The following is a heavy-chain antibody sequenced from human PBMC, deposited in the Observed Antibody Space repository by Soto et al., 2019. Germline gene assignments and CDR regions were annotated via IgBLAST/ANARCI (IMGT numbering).Heavy chain of an antibody. D-gene: IGHD2-8*01. Sequence: GASVKVSCKTSGFMFTSSAVQWVRQARGQRLEWMGGIILISGNAHYAQQFQGRVTITADISTSTAYMELSSLRSEDTAVYYCGFVLMGPKYYYYYGMDVWGQGTTVTVSS. CDR1: GFMFTSSA. CDR3: GFVLMGPKYYYYYGMDV. V-gene: IGHV1-58*01. J-gene: IGHJ6*02. CDR2: IILISGNA.